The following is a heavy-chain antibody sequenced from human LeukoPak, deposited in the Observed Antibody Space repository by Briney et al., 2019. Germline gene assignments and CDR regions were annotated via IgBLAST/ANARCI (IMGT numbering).Heavy chain of an antibody. CDR1: GGSISSGGYY. CDR2: IYYSGST. Sequence: HSQTLSLTCTVSGGSISSGGYYWSWIRQHPGKGLEWIGYIYYSGSTYYNPSLKSRVTISVDTSKNQFSLKLSSVTAADTAVYYCARGIAAAVLDYWGQGTLVTVSS. D-gene: IGHD6-13*01. J-gene: IGHJ4*02. V-gene: IGHV4-31*03. CDR3: ARGIAAAVLDY.